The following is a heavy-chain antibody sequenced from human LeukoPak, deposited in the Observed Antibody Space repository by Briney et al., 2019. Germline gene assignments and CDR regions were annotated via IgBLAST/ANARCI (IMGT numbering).Heavy chain of an antibody. CDR2: TYYRSKLYN. V-gene: IGHV6-1*01. CDR1: GDSFSSNSAA. Sequence: QTLSLTCAISGDSFSSNSAAWNWIRQSPSRGLEWLGRTYYRSKLYNDYAVSVKSLITINPDTSKNQFSLQLNSVTPEDTAVYYCARDIWFGEVSHFDYWGQGTLVTVSS. CDR3: ARDIWFGEVSHFDY. J-gene: IGHJ4*02. D-gene: IGHD3-10*01.